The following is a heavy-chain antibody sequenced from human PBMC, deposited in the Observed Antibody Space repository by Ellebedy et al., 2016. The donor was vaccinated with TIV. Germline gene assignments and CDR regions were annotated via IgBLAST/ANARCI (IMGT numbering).Heavy chain of an antibody. J-gene: IGHJ4*02. CDR3: AKDQLDGSGSYYTFDY. CDR2: INSDGSST. V-gene: IGHV3-74*01. CDR1: GFTFSSYW. Sequence: PGGSLRLSCAASGFTFSSYWMHWVRQAPGKGLVWVSRINSDGSSTSYADSVKGRFTISRDNAKNTLYLQMNSLRAEDTAVYYCAKDQLDGSGSYYTFDYWGQGTLVTVSS. D-gene: IGHD3-10*01.